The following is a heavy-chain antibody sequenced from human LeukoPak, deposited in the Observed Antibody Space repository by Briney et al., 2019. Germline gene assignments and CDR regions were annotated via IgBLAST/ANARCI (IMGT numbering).Heavy chain of an antibody. CDR1: GGSISSYY. D-gene: IGHD3-3*01. Sequence: PSETLSLTCTVSGGSISSYYWSWIRQPPGKGLEWIGYIYYSGSTNYNPSLKSRVTISVDTSKNQFSLKLSSVTAADTAVYYCARDNTIFGVVGHDAFXIXXQGTXVTVS. J-gene: IGHJ3*02. CDR3: ARDNTIFGVVGHDAFXI. V-gene: IGHV4-59*01. CDR2: IYYSGST.